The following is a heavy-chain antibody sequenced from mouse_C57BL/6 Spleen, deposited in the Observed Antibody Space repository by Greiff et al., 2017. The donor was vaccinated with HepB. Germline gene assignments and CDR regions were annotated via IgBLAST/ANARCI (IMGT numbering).Heavy chain of an antibody. CDR1: GFTFSDYY. V-gene: IGHV5-16*01. D-gene: IGHD1-1*01. Sequence: EVKLVESEGGLVQPGSSMKLSCTASGFTFSDYYMAWVRQVPEKGLEWVANINYDGSSTYYLDSLNSRFIISRDNAKNILYLQMSSLKSEDTATYYCARDGILRGDWYFDVWGTGTTVTVSS. CDR2: INYDGSST. J-gene: IGHJ1*03. CDR3: ARDGILRGDWYFDV.